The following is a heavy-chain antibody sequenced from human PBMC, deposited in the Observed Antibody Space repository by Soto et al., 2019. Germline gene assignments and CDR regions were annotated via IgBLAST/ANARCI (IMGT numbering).Heavy chain of an antibody. CDR2: IYDSGNT. CDR3: ARGGSSGYYLNYYYYYGMDV. V-gene: IGHV4-4*02. CDR1: GDSITTYKW. Sequence: SETLSLTCGVSGDSITTYKWWTWVRQTPGKGLEWIGEIYDSGNTRYNPSLKSRVTISKDTSKNQFSLKLSPVTAADTAVYYCARGGSSGYYLNYYYYYGMDVWGQGTTVTVSS. J-gene: IGHJ6*02. D-gene: IGHD3-22*01.